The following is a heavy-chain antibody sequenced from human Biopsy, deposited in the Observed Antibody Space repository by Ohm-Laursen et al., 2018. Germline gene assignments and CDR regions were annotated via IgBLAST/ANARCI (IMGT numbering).Heavy chain of an antibody. CDR3: ARPTNARAGGAPFDI. Sequence: SLRLSCAASGFRFSSYGMHWVHQAPGKGLEWVAVLWYDGTNKYYADSVKGRFTISRDNSKNTLYLQMNSLRAEDTAMYYCARPTNARAGGAPFDIWGQGTMVTVSS. J-gene: IGHJ3*02. V-gene: IGHV3-33*01. D-gene: IGHD1-1*01. CDR2: LWYDGTNK. CDR1: GFRFSSYG.